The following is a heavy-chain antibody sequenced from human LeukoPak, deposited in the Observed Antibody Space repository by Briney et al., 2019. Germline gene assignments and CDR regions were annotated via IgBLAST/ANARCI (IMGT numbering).Heavy chain of an antibody. CDR1: GGSISSSSYY. J-gene: IGHJ6*03. CDR3: FAQPKPPSKYSYGYYYYYYMDV. Sequence: SETLSLTCTVSGGSISSSSYYWGWIRQPPGKGLEWIGSIYYSGSTYYNPSLKSRVTISVDTSKNQSSLKLSSVTAADTAVYYCFAQPKPPSKYSYGYYYYYYMDVWGKGTTVTISS. V-gene: IGHV4-39*01. CDR2: IYYSGST. D-gene: IGHD5-18*01.